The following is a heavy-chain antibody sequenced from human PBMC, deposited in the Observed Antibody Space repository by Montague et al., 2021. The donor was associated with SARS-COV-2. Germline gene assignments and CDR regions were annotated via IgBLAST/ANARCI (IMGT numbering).Heavy chain of an antibody. CDR1: GGSISTYY. CDR2: VSDSGST. V-gene: IGHV4-59*01. D-gene: IGHD6-19*01. CDR3: ARGRGRLVFDY. J-gene: IGHJ4*02. Sequence: SETLSLTCTVSGGSISTYYWNWIRQSPGKGLEWIGYVSDSGSTNYNPSLKSRIAISVATSKSRFSLKLTAVTAADTAVYYCARGRGRLVFDYWGQGNLVTVSS.